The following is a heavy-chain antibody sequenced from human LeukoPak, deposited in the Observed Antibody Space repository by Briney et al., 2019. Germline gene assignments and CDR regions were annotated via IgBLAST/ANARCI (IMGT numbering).Heavy chain of an antibody. V-gene: IGHV3-30*02. CDR3: ARSGYSYGSSFDY. CDR1: GFTFSSYG. CDR2: IRYDGSNK. Sequence: GGSLRLSCAASGFTFSSYGMHWVRQAPGKGLEWVAFIRYDGSNKYYADSVKGRFTISRDNSKNTLYLQMNSLRAEDTAVYYCARSGYSYGSSFDYWGQGTLVTVSS. J-gene: IGHJ4*02. D-gene: IGHD5-18*01.